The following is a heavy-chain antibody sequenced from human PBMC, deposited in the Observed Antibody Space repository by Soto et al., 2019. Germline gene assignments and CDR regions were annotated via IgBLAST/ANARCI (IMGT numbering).Heavy chain of an antibody. Sequence: EVQLLESGGGLVQPGGSLRLSCAASGFTFSSYAMRWVRQAPGKGLEWVSAISGSGGSTYYADSVKGRFTISRDNSKNTLYLQMNSLRAEDTAVYYSAKARAAGTGSYCGMAVWGQGTTVTVS. CDR1: GFTFSSYA. CDR2: ISGSGGST. V-gene: IGHV3-23*01. D-gene: IGHD6-19*01. J-gene: IGHJ6*02. CDR3: AKARAAGTGSYCGMAV.